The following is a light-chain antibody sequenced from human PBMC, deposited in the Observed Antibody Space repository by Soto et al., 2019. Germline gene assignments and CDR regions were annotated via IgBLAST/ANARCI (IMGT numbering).Light chain of an antibody. CDR1: QTISTY. CDR2: DAS. V-gene: IGKV1-39*01. CDR3: QQYGSSPSIT. Sequence: DIQMTQSPSSLSASVGDRVTITCRASQTISTYLNWYQQKPGKAPRLLIYDASSLLSGVPSRFSGSGSGTDFTLTIASLQPEDFAVYYCQQYGSSPSITFGQGTRLEIK. J-gene: IGKJ5*01.